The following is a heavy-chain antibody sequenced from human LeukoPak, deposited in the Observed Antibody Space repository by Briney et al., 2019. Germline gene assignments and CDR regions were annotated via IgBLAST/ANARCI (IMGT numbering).Heavy chain of an antibody. D-gene: IGHD5-24*01. J-gene: IGHJ4*02. CDR3: ARAVEMATIVDY. V-gene: IGHV4-4*07. CDR2: IYSDGST. CDR1: GGSISGYY. Sequence: PSETLSLTCTVSGGSISGYYCSWIRQPAGKGLEWIGRIYSDGSTDYNPSLKSRVSMSVDTSKNQFSLKLSSVTAADTAVYYCARAVEMATIVDYWGQGTLVTVSS.